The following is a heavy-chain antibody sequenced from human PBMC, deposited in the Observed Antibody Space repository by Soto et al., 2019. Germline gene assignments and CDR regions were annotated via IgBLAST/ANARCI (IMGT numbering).Heavy chain of an antibody. J-gene: IGHJ6*02. CDR2: VRSKAYGGTT. CDR1: GFTFGDYA. Sequence: PGGSLRLSCTASGFTFGDYAMSWFRQAPGKGLEWVGFVRSKAYGGTTEYAASVKGRFTISRDDSKSIAYLQMNSLKTEDTAVYYCTRGASGINYDFWSGPYYYYGMDVWGQGTTVTVSS. D-gene: IGHD3-3*01. CDR3: TRGASGINYDFWSGPYYYYGMDV. V-gene: IGHV3-49*03.